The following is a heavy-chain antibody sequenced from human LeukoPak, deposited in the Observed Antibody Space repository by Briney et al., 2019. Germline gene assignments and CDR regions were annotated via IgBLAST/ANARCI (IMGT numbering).Heavy chain of an antibody. V-gene: IGHV4-4*07. CDR2: IYSSGTT. D-gene: IGHD3-10*01. J-gene: IGHJ6*03. CDR1: GGSISSYY. Sequence: SETLSLTCTVSGGSISSYYWSWIRQPAGKGLEWIGRIYSSGTTTYNPSLKSRVTMSVDTAKNQVSLRLSSVTAADTAVYYCARAVLWFGEFASYYYMDVWGKGTTVTVSS. CDR3: ARAVLWFGEFASYYYMDV.